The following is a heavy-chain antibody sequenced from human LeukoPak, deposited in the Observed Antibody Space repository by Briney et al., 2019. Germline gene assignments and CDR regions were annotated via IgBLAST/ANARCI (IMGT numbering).Heavy chain of an antibody. D-gene: IGHD3-16*01. J-gene: IGHJ4*02. CDR1: GFNISDFW. CDR3: VRESRPGGAMGLYHNFDY. CDR2: IKEDGTEK. Sequence: PGGSLRLSCAASGFNISDFWMTWVRQAPGKGLEWVANIKEDGTEKHLVDSVKDRFTISRDNTKNLLYLQMNSLRGDDTATYYCVRESRPGGAMGLYHNFDYWGQGTLVAVSS. V-gene: IGHV3-7*01.